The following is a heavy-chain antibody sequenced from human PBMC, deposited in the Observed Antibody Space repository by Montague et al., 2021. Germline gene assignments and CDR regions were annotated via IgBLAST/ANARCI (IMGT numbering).Heavy chain of an antibody. CDR1: RSLINSDYY. J-gene: IGHJ4*02. D-gene: IGHD2-21*01. Sequence: SETLSLTCTVSRSLINSDYYWGWIRQPPGKGLEWMGSVSHGGRTYYNPSLSRRVTISIDTSKNQFFLELTSVTAADTAVYYCVRRDNMGGAFLDHWGQGRLVTVSS. CDR2: VSHGGRT. CDR3: VRRDNMGGAFLDH. V-gene: IGHV4-38-2*02.